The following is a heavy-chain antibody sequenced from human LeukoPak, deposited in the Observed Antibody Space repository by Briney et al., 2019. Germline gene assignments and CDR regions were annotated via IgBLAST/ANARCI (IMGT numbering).Heavy chain of an antibody. CDR2: ISWNSGSI. CDR1: GFTFDDYA. CDR3: AREFEGSGSYYRPPLDY. D-gene: IGHD3-10*01. V-gene: IGHV3-9*01. J-gene: IGHJ4*02. Sequence: GWSLRLSCAASGFTFDDYAMHWVRQAPGKGLEWVSGISWNSGSIGYADSVKGRFTISRDNAKNSLYLQMNSLRAEDTAVYYCAREFEGSGSYYRPPLDYWGQGTLVTVSS.